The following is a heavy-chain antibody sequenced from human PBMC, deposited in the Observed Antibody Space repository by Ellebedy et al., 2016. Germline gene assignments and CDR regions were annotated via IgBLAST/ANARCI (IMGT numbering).Heavy chain of an antibody. CDR1: GFSFSRYK. D-gene: IGHD2-21*01. CDR3: ARGGIDFDY. J-gene: IGHJ4*02. V-gene: IGHV3-7*01. Sequence: GESLKISXAASGFSFSRYKMTWVRQAPGKGLEWVANIKPGGSEKYYLDSVEGRFTISRDDAKSAVYLQMTGLRADDTGSYYCARGGIDFDYWGQGALVTVSS. CDR2: IKPGGSEK.